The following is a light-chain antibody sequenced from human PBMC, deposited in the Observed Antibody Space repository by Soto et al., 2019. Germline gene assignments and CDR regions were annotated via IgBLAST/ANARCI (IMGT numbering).Light chain of an antibody. CDR3: TSYAGSDNVI. CDR1: SSDVGGHNY. Sequence: QSALTQPPSASGSPGLSVTISCTGTSSDVGGHNYVSWYQQHPGKAPKLLIYEVIQRPSGVPDRFSGSKSGNTASLTVSGLQAEDEADYYCTSYAGSDNVIFGGGTKLTVL. J-gene: IGLJ2*01. CDR2: EVI. V-gene: IGLV2-8*01.